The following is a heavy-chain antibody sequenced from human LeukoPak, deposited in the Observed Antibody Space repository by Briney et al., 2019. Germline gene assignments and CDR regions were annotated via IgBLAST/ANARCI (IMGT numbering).Heavy chain of an antibody. D-gene: IGHD3-10*01. V-gene: IGHV3-23*01. CDR1: GFTFSSYE. CDR3: AKDQTRNYYGSGSYDY. CDR2: ISGSGGST. Sequence: GRSLRLSCAASGFTFSSYEMNWVRQAPGKGLEWVSAISGSGGSTYYADSVKGRFTISRDNSKNTLYLQMNSLRAEDTAVYYCAKDQTRNYYGSGSYDYWGQGTLVTVSS. J-gene: IGHJ4*02.